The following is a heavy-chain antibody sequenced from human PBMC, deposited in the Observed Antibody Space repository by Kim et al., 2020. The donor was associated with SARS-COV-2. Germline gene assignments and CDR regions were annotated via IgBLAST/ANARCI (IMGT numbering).Heavy chain of an antibody. CDR2: T. Sequence: TYHEDTLKGRFTIPRDNSKNTLYLQMNRLRAGDSAVYYCAREGGSGWPDYWGQGTLVTVSS. V-gene: IGHV3-53*01. CDR3: AREGGSGWPDY. D-gene: IGHD6-19*01. J-gene: IGHJ4*02.